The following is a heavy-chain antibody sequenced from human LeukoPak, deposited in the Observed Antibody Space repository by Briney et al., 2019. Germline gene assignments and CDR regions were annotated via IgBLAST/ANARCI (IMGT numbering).Heavy chain of an antibody. CDR1: GFTFSSYG. CDR2: IWYDGSNK. CDR3: ARGALSSGYYFGYFDY. V-gene: IGHV3-33*01. J-gene: IGHJ4*02. D-gene: IGHD3-22*01. Sequence: GGSLRLSCAASGFTFSSYGMHWVRQAPGKGLEGVAVIWYDGSNKYYADSVKGRFTISRDNSKNTLYLQMNRLRAEDTAVYYCARGALSSGYYFGYFDYWGQGTLVTVSS.